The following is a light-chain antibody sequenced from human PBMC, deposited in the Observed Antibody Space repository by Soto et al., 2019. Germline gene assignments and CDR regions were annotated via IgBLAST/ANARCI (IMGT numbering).Light chain of an antibody. Sequence: DIQMTQSPSTLSASVGDRVTITCRASQSISTWLAWYQQRPGKAPNVLIFDASTLESGVPSRFSGSGSGTDFTLTISSLQPDDFATYYCQQYSDSSGAFGQGTKVDIK. CDR3: QQYSDSSGA. CDR2: DAS. J-gene: IGKJ1*01. CDR1: QSISTW. V-gene: IGKV1-5*01.